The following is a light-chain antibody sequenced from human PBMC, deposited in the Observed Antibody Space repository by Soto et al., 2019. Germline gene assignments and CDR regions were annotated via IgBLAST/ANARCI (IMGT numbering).Light chain of an antibody. Sequence: QSALTQSASVSGSPGQWITISCTGTSSDVGGYNYVSWYQQHPGKAPKLMTYDVSNRPSGVSNRFSGSKSGNTASLTISGLQAEDEADYYCSSYTSSSTRVFGTGTKLTVL. CDR3: SSYTSSSTRV. J-gene: IGLJ1*01. V-gene: IGLV2-14*03. CDR2: DVS. CDR1: SSDVGGYNY.